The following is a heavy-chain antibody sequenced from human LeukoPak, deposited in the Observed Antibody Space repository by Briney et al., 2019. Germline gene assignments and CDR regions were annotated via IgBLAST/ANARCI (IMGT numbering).Heavy chain of an antibody. J-gene: IGHJ3*02. Sequence: ASVKVSCKASGYTFTGYYMHWVRQAPGQGLEWMGRINPNSGGTNYAQKFQGRVTMTRDTSISTAYMVLSRLRSDDTAVYYCARANGDQRSNAFDIWGQGTMVTVSS. CDR3: ARANGDQRSNAFDI. CDR2: INPNSGGT. D-gene: IGHD4-17*01. CDR1: GYTFTGYY. V-gene: IGHV1-2*06.